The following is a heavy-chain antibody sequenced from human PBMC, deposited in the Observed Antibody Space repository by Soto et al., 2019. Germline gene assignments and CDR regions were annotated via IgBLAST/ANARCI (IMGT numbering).Heavy chain of an antibody. V-gene: IGHV3-48*02. D-gene: IGHD3-16*01. CDR1: GFTFSSYS. CDR2: ISSSSSTI. J-gene: IGHJ6*02. Sequence: LRLSCAASGFTFSSYSMNWVRQAPGKGLEWVSYISSSSSTIYYADSVKGRFTISRDNAKNSLYLQMNSLRDEDTAVYYCARDRSYGGVKRHYYGMDVWGQGTTVTVSS. CDR3: ARDRSYGGVKRHYYGMDV.